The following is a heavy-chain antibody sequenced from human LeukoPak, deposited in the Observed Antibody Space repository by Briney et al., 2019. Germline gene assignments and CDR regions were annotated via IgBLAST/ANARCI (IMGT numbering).Heavy chain of an antibody. J-gene: IGHJ5*02. CDR3: ARDLSSCWFDP. CDR1: GYTFTSYY. D-gene: IGHD6-13*01. V-gene: IGHV1-46*01. CDR2: INPSGGTT. Sequence: ASVKVSCKASGYTFTSYYMHWVRQAPGQGLEWMGIINPSGGTTSYAQKFQGRVTMTRDTSTTTVYMELSSLRSEDTAVYYCARDLSSCWFDPWGQGTLVTVSS.